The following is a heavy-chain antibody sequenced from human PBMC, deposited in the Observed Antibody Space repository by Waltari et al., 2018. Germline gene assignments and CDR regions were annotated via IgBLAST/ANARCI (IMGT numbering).Heavy chain of an antibody. CDR1: GGSISSSNW. CDR3: ARKVSTRSGDHDAFDI. V-gene: IGHV4-4*02. Sequence: QVQLQESGPGLVKPSGTLSLTCAVSGGSISSSNWWSWVRQPPGKGLEWIGEIYHSGSTNDNPALKSRVTIAVDKSKNQFSLKLSSVTAADTAVYYCARKVSTRSGDHDAFDIWGQGTMVTVSS. J-gene: IGHJ3*02. CDR2: IYHSGST. D-gene: IGHD3-10*01.